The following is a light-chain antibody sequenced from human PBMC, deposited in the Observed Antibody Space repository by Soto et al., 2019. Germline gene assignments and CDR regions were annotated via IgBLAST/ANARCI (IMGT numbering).Light chain of an antibody. CDR2: GTS. Sequence: EIVLTQSPDTLSLSPGERITLSCRASQSVSSNFLAWFQQKPGQAPRLLMYGTSSRATGIPDRFSGSGSGTDFTLTISRVEPEDFAVYYCQQYGSSPYTFGQGTKLEIK. V-gene: IGKV3-20*01. J-gene: IGKJ2*01. CDR3: QQYGSSPYT. CDR1: QSVSSNF.